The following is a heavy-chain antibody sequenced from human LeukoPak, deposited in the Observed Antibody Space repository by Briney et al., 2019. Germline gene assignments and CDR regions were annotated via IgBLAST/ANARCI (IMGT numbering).Heavy chain of an antibody. Sequence: GASVKVSCKASGGTFSSYAISWVRQAPGQGLEWMGRIIPILGIANYAQKFQGRVTITADKSTSTAYMELSSLRSEDTAVYYCAREPIGILTGSQYYYGMDVWGQGTTVTVSS. D-gene: IGHD3-9*01. V-gene: IGHV1-69*04. CDR3: AREPIGILTGSQYYYGMDV. CDR1: GGTFSSYA. CDR2: IIPILGIA. J-gene: IGHJ6*02.